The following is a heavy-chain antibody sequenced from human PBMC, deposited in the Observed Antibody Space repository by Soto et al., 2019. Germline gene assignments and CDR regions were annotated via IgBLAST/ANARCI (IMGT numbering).Heavy chain of an antibody. CDR2: IYYSGST. Sequence: QVQLQESGPGLVKPSQTLSLTCTVSGGSISSGGYYWSWIRQHPGKGLEWIGYIYYSGSTYYNPSPESRVTISVDTSKNQSSLKLSSVTAADTAVYYCARVGEWFGEYAPWGQGTLVTVSS. V-gene: IGHV4-31*03. CDR3: ARVGEWFGEYAP. D-gene: IGHD3-10*01. CDR1: GGSISSGGYY. J-gene: IGHJ5*02.